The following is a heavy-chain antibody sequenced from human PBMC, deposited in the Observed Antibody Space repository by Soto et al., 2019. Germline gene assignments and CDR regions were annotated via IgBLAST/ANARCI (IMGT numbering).Heavy chain of an antibody. CDR1: GFTVSNNY. CDR3: ATQRGGGGY. J-gene: IGHJ4*02. V-gene: IGHV3-53*01. CDR2: IYSGGYT. D-gene: IGHD6-25*01. Sequence: EVQLVESGGGLIQPGGSLRLSCAVSGFTVSNNYMSWVRQAPGKGLEGVSVIYSGGYTAYGDSVKGRFTISRDNSKNHLYLQMNGLRAGATGVFFWATQRGGGGYWGQGTLVTVSS.